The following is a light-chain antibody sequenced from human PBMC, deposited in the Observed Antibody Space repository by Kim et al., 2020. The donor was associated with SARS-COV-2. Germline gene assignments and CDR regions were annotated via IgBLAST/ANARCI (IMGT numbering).Light chain of an antibody. CDR3: QQYVGSPYT. V-gene: IGKV3-20*01. Sequence: LSPGERAPLSCRASEGVRGNQLAWYQQKRGQAPRLLIYGASSRAGGIPDRFSGSGSGSDFTLTISRLQPEDFAVYFCQQYVGSPYTFGQGTKLEI. CDR1: EGVRGNQ. CDR2: GAS. J-gene: IGKJ2*01.